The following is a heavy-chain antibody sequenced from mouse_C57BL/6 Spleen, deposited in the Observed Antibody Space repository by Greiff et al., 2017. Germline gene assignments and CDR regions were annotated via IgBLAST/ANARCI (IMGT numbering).Heavy chain of an antibody. Sequence: QVQLQQSGAELVRPGASVTLSCKASGYTFTDYEMHWVKQTPVHGLEWIGAIDPETGGTAYNQKFKGKAILTADKSSSTAYMELRSLTSEDSAVYYCTRLLWSSYAMDYWGQGTSVTVSS. CDR3: TRLLWSSYAMDY. D-gene: IGHD2-1*01. CDR1: GYTFTDYE. V-gene: IGHV1-15*01. J-gene: IGHJ4*01. CDR2: IDPETGGT.